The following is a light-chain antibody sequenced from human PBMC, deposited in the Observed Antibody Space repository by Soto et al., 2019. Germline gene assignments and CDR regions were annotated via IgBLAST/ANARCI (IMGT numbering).Light chain of an antibody. CDR3: QQSYSTPRT. CDR1: HNTRGY. CDR2: AAS. V-gene: IGKV1-39*01. Sequence: TQSRGALSASLWDGVTINCRASHNTRGYLNWYQQKPGKAPKLLIYAASNLQSGVPSRFSGSGSGTDFTLTISSLQPEDFATYYCQQSYSTPRTFGQGTKVDI. J-gene: IGKJ1*01.